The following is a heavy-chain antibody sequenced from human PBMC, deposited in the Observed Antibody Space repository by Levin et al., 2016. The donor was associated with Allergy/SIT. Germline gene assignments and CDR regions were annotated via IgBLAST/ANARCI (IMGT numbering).Heavy chain of an antibody. J-gene: IGHJ3*02. D-gene: IGHD3-22*01. Sequence: GESLKISCTASGFTLSTYGMAWVRQAPGKGLEWVSGIGGDGVGGDYADSVKGRFTISRDNSKNTLYLQMNSLRADDTAVYYCAKDLGITMILVVPRAFDIWGQGTMVTVSS. CDR2: IGGDGVGG. CDR1: GFTLSTYG. CDR3: AKDLGITMILVVPRAFDI. V-gene: IGHV3-23*01.